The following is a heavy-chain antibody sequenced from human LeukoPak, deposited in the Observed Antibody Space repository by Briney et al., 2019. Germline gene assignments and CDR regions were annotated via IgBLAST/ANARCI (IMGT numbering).Heavy chain of an antibody. Sequence: PSETLSLTCTVSGGSISFYYWSWIRQPPGKGLEWIGYIHYSGSSYYNPSLQSRVTISLDTSKNRFSLNMSSVTAADTAVYYCARGGGDNWNFRAFDIWGQGTMVTVSS. J-gene: IGHJ3*02. CDR3: ARGGGDNWNFRAFDI. CDR1: GGSISFYY. V-gene: IGHV4-59*01. D-gene: IGHD1-7*01. CDR2: IHYSGSS.